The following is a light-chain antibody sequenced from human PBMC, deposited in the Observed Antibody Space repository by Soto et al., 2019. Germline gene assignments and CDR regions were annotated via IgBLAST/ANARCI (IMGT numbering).Light chain of an antibody. CDR1: QIVGSY. Sequence: EIVLTQSPATLSLSPGERATLSCRASQIVGSYFAWYQQKPGQTPRLLIYDTSYRATGIPARFSGSGSGTDFALTISGLEPEDFAVYYCQQRTNWPWTFGQGTKVEIK. J-gene: IGKJ1*01. CDR3: QQRTNWPWT. CDR2: DTS. V-gene: IGKV3-11*01.